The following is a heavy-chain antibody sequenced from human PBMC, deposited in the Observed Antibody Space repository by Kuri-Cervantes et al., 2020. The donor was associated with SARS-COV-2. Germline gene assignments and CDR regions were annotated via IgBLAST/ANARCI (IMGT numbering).Heavy chain of an antibody. Sequence: GESLKISCAASGFTFSSYWMSWVRQAPGKGLEWVANIKQDGSEKYYVDSVKGRFTISRDNAKNSLYLHMDSLRAEDSAVYSCARGGLCSGGSCYHYSYYMDVWGKGTTVTVSS. V-gene: IGHV3-7*04. J-gene: IGHJ6*03. CDR1: GFTFSSYW. CDR2: IKQDGSEK. D-gene: IGHD2-15*01. CDR3: ARGGLCSGGSCYHYSYYMDV.